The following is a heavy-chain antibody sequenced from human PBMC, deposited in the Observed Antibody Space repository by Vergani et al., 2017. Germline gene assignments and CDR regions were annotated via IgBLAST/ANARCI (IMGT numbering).Heavy chain of an antibody. D-gene: IGHD7-27*01. CDR2: IYYSGST. CDR3: ARTCPNWGLYYYGMDV. Sequence: QVQLQESGPGLVKPSETLSLTCTVSGGSVSSGNYYWSWIRQPAGKGLEWIGYIYYSGSTKYNPSLKSRVTISVDTSKNQFSLKLSSVTAADTAVYYCARTCPNWGLYYYGMDVWGQGTTVTVSS. J-gene: IGHJ6*02. V-gene: IGHV4-61*10. CDR1: GGSVSSGNYY.